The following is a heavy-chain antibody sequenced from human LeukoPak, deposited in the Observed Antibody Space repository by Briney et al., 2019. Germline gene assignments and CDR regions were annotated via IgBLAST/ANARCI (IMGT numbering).Heavy chain of an antibody. Sequence: PSETLSLTCTVSGGSISSSSYYWGWIRQPPGKGLEWIGSIYYSGSTYYNPSLKSRVTISVDTSKNQFFLRLKSVTAADTAIYYCARPGSPYDPWGQGILVTVSS. V-gene: IGHV4-39*07. D-gene: IGHD2-15*01. CDR3: ARPGSPYDP. CDR2: IYYSGST. J-gene: IGHJ5*02. CDR1: GGSISSSSYY.